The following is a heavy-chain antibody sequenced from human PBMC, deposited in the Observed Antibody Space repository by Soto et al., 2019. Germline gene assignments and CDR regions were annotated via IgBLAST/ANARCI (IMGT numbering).Heavy chain of an antibody. CDR1: GFKYTDFA. J-gene: IGHJ6*02. Sequence: VQLVESGGGEVQPGRSLRLSCAASGFKYTDFALHWVRQAPGKGLEWVAIISYDGSDKYYADSVKGRFVISRDNPKNTLDLEMNSLRPEDTAVYFCARRAWDSYDAIDVGGQGTTVTVFS. V-gene: IGHV3-30*09. CDR2: ISYDGSDK. D-gene: IGHD3-22*01. CDR3: ARRAWDSYDAIDV.